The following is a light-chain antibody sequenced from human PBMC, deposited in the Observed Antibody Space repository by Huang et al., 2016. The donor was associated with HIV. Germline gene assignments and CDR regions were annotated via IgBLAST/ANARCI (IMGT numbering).Light chain of an antibody. CDR2: WAS. V-gene: IGKV4-1*01. CDR1: QSVLYSSNNKNY. CDR3: QQYYNTLWT. Sequence: DIVMTQSPDSLAVSLGERATINCKSSQSVLYSSNNKNYIAWYQQKPGQTPHVLLYWASTRESGVPDRFSGSGSVTNFTLTISNQQAEDVAFYYCQQYYNTLWTFGQGTKVEIK. J-gene: IGKJ1*01.